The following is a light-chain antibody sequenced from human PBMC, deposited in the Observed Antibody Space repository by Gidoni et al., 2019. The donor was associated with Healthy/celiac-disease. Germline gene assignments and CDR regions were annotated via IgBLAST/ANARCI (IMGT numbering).Light chain of an antibody. Sequence: EIVLTQSPATLSLSPGARATLSCRASQSVSSYLAWYQQKPGQAPRLLIYAASNRATGIPARFSGSGSGTDFTLTISSLEPEDFAVYYCQQRSNRLTFGGGTKVEIK. CDR3: QQRSNRLT. CDR1: QSVSSY. V-gene: IGKV3-11*01. CDR2: AAS. J-gene: IGKJ4*01.